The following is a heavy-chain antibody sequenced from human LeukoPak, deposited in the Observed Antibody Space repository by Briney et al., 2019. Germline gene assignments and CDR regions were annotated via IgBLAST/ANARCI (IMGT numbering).Heavy chain of an antibody. D-gene: IGHD6-13*01. J-gene: IGHJ6*03. V-gene: IGHV4-39*07. CDR1: GFTFSSYE. Sequence: GSLRLSRAASGFTFSSYEMNWVRQPPGKGLEWIGSIYYSGSTYYNPSLKSRVTISVDTSKNQFSLKLSSVTAADTAVYYCARGKSSSWNLYYYYYMDVWGKGTTVTVSS. CDR3: ARGKSSSWNLYYYYYMDV. CDR2: IYYSGST.